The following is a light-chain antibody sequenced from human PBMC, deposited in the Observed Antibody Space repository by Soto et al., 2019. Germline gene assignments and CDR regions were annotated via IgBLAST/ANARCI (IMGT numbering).Light chain of an antibody. V-gene: IGKV1-5*01. J-gene: IGKJ1*01. CDR1: QSISSW. Sequence: PSTLSASVGDRVTITCRASQSISSWLAWYQQKPGKAPKLLIYDASSLESGVPSRFSGSGSGTEFTLTISSLQPDDFATYYCQQYNSYSWTFGQGTKVDIK. CDR3: QQYNSYSWT. CDR2: DAS.